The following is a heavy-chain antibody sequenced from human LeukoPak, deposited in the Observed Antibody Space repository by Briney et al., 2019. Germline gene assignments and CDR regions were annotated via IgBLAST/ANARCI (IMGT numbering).Heavy chain of an antibody. CDR3: ARAQDLGQSYYYYGMDV. Sequence: GASVKVSCKASGYTFTGYYMHWVRQAPGQGLEWMGWINPNSGGTNYAQKFQGWVTMTRDTSISTAYMELSRLRSDDTAVYYCARAQDLGQSYYYYGMDVWGQGTTVTVSS. CDR2: INPNSGGT. V-gene: IGHV1-2*04. CDR1: GYTFTGYY. D-gene: IGHD3-16*01. J-gene: IGHJ6*02.